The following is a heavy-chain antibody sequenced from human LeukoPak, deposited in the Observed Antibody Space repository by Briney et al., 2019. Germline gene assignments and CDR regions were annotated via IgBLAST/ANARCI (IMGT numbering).Heavy chain of an antibody. Sequence: GGSLRLSCAASGFTFSIYEMNWVHQAPGKGLDWVSHISSSGGTTYYADSVKGRFTISRDNAKNSLYLQMDSLRAEDTAVYYCAREGGSGSYLGNFDYWGQGTLVTVSS. D-gene: IGHD1-26*01. CDR3: AREGGSGSYLGNFDY. CDR2: ISSSGGTT. V-gene: IGHV3-48*03. CDR1: GFTFSIYE. J-gene: IGHJ4*02.